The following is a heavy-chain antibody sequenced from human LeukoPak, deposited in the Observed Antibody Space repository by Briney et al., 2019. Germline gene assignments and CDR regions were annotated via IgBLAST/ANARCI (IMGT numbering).Heavy chain of an antibody. CDR2: ISGSGGST. CDR1: GFTFSSYA. J-gene: IGHJ4*02. Sequence: PGGSLRLSCAASGFTFSSYAMSWVRQAPGKGLEWVSAISGSGGSTYYADSVKGRFTISRDNSKNTLYLQMSSLRAEDTAVYYCARDPYGSGDGYFDYWGQGTLVTVSS. CDR3: ARDPYGSGDGYFDY. V-gene: IGHV3-23*01. D-gene: IGHD3-10*01.